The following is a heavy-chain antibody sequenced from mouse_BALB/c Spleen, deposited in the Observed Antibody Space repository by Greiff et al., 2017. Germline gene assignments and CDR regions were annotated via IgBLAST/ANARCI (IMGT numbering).Heavy chain of an antibody. J-gene: IGHJ3*01. CDR2: IRLKSNNYAT. Sequence: EVKLEESGGGLVQPGGSMKLSCVASGFTFSNYWMNWVRQSPEKGLEWVAEIRLKSNNYATHYAESVKGRFTISRDDSKSSVYLQMNNLRAEDTGIYYCTREEGFAYWGQGTLVTVSA. V-gene: IGHV6-6*02. CDR3: TREEGFAY. CDR1: GFTFSNYW.